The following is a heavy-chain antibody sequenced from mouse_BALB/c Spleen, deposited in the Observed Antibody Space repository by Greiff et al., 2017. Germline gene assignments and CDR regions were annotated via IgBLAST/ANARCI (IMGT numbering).Heavy chain of an antibody. D-gene: IGHD1-1*01. V-gene: IGHV14-4*02. J-gene: IGHJ4*01. CDR3: NRGGSGYAMDY. CDR1: GFNIKDYY. Sequence: EVKVVESGAELVRSGASVKLSCTASGFNIKDYYMHWVKQRPEQGLEWIGWIDPENGDTEYAPKFQGKATMTADTSSNTAYLQLSSLTSEDTAVYYCNRGGSGYAMDYWGQGTSVTVSS. CDR2: IDPENGDT.